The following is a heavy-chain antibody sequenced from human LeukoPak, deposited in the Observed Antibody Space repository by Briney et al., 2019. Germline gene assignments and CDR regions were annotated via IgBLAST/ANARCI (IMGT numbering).Heavy chain of an antibody. CDR3: ARPDYFASHD. CDR1: GYNFPKSW. J-gene: IGHJ4*02. Sequence: GESLKISCKASGYNFPKSWVGWVRQMPGKGLEWMAIVYPDDSRTKYSPSFQGQVTISADKSINTAYLQWSSLRASDTAMYYCARPDYFASHDWGQGTLVTVSS. V-gene: IGHV5-51*01. CDR2: VYPDDSRT. D-gene: IGHD2/OR15-2a*01.